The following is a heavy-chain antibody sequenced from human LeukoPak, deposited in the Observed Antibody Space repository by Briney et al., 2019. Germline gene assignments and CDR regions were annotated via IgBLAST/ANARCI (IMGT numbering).Heavy chain of an antibody. CDR2: IRDSKNDE. J-gene: IGHJ6*03. Sequence: GGSLRLSCVGSGSIFSNYGIHWVRQAPGKGLEWVAFIRDSKNDEYYVDSVKGRFTISRDNAKNSLYLQMNSLRAEDTAVYYCARDIVVVRSYYYYMDVWGKGTTVTVSS. D-gene: IGHD2-2*01. V-gene: IGHV3-30*02. CDR1: GSIFSNYG. CDR3: ARDIVVVRSYYYYMDV.